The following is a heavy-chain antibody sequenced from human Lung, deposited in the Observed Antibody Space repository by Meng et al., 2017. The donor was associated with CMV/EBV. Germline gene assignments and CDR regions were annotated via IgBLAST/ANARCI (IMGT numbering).Heavy chain of an antibody. V-gene: IGHV3-66*02. CDR1: GFTVSSNY. CDR2: IYGAGTT. D-gene: IGHD5-18*01. J-gene: IGHJ4*02. CDR3: ARVGRVTMYFFDY. Sequence: GESXKISCAASGFTVSSNYMSWVRQAPGKGLEWVSIIYGAGTTKYADSVKGRFTFSRDNSKNTLYLQMNSLRAEDTAVYYCARVGRVTMYFFDYWGPGKLVHVSS.